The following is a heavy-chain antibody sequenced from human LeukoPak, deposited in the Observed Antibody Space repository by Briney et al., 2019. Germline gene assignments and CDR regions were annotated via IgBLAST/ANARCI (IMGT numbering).Heavy chain of an antibody. CDR2: INPNSGGT. J-gene: IGHJ3*02. V-gene: IGHV1-2*06. CDR1: GYTFTGYY. D-gene: IGHD3-3*01. CDR3: ATIFGVVIIPADDAFDI. Sequence: GASVKVSCKASGYTFTGYYMHWVRQAPGQGLEWMGRINPNSGGTNYAQKFQGRVTMTRDTSISPAYMELSRLRSDDTAVYYCATIFGVVIIPADDAFDIWGQGTMVTVSS.